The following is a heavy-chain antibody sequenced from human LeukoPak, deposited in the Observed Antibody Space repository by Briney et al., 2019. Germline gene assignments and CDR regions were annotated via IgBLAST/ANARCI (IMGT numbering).Heavy chain of an antibody. D-gene: IGHD3-3*01. V-gene: IGHV5-51*01. CDR1: GYSLTSYW. J-gene: IGHJ4*02. CDR3: ARHDFLEWLSPPDY. CDR2: IYPGDSDT. Sequence: GESLKISSKGSGYSLTSYWIGWVRPMPGKGLEWMGIIYPGDSDTRYSPSFQGQVTISADKSISTAYLQWSSLKASDTAMYYCARHDFLEWLSPPDYWGQGTLVTVSS.